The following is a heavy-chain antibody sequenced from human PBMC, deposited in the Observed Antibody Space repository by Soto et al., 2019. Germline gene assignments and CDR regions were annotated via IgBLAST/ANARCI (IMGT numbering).Heavy chain of an antibody. D-gene: IGHD1-7*01. CDR1: GYSFTNYW. CDR2: IYPGDSET. Sequence: PGESLKISCKGSGYSFTNYWIAWVRQMPGKGLEWMGIIYPGDSETRYSPSFQGQVTISADKSTSTAYLQWSSLKASDTAMYYCARRSLGNWNYHHPGFDYWGQGTLVTVSS. J-gene: IGHJ4*02. V-gene: IGHV5-51*01. CDR3: ARRSLGNWNYHHPGFDY.